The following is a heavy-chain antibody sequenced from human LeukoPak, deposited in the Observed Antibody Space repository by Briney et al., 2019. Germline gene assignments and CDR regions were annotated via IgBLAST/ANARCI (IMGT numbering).Heavy chain of an antibody. CDR2: IAPSVDTT. CDR1: GFTFTNYL. Sequence: ASVRVSCKSSGFTFTNYLLHWVRQAPGQGLEWVGRIAPSVDTTNYAQKFRDRVTMTRDTSTSTVYMELRSLRSEDTAVYSCVREGSGGYFDYWGQGTLVSVSS. V-gene: IGHV1-46*01. CDR3: VREGSGGYFDY. D-gene: IGHD2-8*02. J-gene: IGHJ4*02.